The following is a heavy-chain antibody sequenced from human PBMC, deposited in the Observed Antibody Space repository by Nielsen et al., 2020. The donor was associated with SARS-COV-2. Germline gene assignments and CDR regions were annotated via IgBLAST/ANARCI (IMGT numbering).Heavy chain of an antibody. CDR2: IYYSGST. D-gene: IGHD3-10*01. J-gene: IGHJ4*02. CDR3: ARGRRERSYYYGSGSYCDY. Sequence: WIRQPPGKGLEWIGYIYYSGSTNYNPSLKSRVTISVDTSKNQFSLKLSSVTAADTAVYYCARGRRERSYYYGSGSYCDYWGQGTLVTVSS. V-gene: IGHV4-59*12.